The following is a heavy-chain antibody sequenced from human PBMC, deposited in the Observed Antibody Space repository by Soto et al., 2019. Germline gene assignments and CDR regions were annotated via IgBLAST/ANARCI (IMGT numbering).Heavy chain of an antibody. CDR3: ARLQGYVFTTGCYDHYRMDV. D-gene: IGHD2-2*01. J-gene: IGHJ6*01. Sequence: SETLSLTCTVSGGSLSSYFWSWIRQPPGKGLEWIGYIYYSESTNYNPSPKSRVTISVDTSKNQFSLKVSSVTAADTAVYYCARLQGYVFTTGCYDHYRMDVWGQGSTVTVSS. CDR2: IYYSEST. CDR1: GGSLSSYF. V-gene: IGHV4-59*08.